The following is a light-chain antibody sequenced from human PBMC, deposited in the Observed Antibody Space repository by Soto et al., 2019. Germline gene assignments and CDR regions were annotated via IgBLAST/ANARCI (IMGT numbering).Light chain of an antibody. CDR1: QIISSTY. CDR2: GAS. Sequence: DIVLTQSPGTLSLSPGERATLSCRASQIISSTYLAWYQQKPGQAPRLLIYGASSRATSIPDRFSGSGSGTDFTLTISRLEPEDFAVYYCQHYGTSLYTFGQGTKLEIK. V-gene: IGKV3-20*01. J-gene: IGKJ2*01. CDR3: QHYGTSLYT.